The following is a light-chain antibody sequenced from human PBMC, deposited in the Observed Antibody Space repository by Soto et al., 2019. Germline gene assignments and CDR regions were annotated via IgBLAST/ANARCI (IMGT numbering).Light chain of an antibody. CDR3: MQHTDFPIT. CDR1: QSLLDTDDGSTY. Sequence: EIVLTQTPLSLPVSPGEPASISCRSSQSLLDTDDGSTYLLWNLQKPGQSPQLLIYALSSRASGVPGRFSGSGSGTEFTLRISRVETEDVEVYYCMQHTDFPITFGQGTRLEIK. J-gene: IGKJ5*01. CDR2: ALS. V-gene: IGKV2-40*01.